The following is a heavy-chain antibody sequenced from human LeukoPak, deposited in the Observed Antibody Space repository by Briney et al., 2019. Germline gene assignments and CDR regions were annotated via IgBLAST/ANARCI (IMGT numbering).Heavy chain of an antibody. CDR1: GYTLTELS. J-gene: IGHJ6*03. Sequence: ASVKVSCKVSGYTLTELSMHWVRQAPGKGLEWMGGFDPEDGETIYAQKFQGRVTMTEDTSTDTAYMELSSLRSEDTAVYYCAKGHSITMIRGGQWYYYMDVWGKGTTVTISS. CDR3: AKGHSITMIRGGQWYYYMDV. V-gene: IGHV1-24*01. D-gene: IGHD3-10*01. CDR2: FDPEDGET.